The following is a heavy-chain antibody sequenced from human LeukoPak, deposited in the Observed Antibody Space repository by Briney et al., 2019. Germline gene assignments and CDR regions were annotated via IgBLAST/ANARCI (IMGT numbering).Heavy chain of an antibody. CDR1: GGTFSSYA. Sequence: SVKVSCKASGGTFSSYAISWVRQAPGQGLEWMGRIIPILGIANYAQKFQGRVTITADKSTSTAYMELSSLRSEDTAVYYCARPMGHIVVVTAIPYDAFDIWGQGTMVTVSS. J-gene: IGHJ3*02. CDR2: IIPILGIA. D-gene: IGHD2-21*02. CDR3: ARPMGHIVVVTAIPYDAFDI. V-gene: IGHV1-69*04.